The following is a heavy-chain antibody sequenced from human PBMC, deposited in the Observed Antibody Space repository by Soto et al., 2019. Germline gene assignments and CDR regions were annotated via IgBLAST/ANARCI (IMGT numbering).Heavy chain of an antibody. V-gene: IGHV3-23*01. D-gene: IGHD3-10*01. CDR3: ARDKGVNLDP. CDR2: ISGSGGST. CDR1: GFTFSSYA. J-gene: IGHJ5*01. Sequence: GGSLRLSCAASGFTFSSYAMSWVRQAPGKGLEWVSAISGSGGSTYYADSVKGRFTISRDNSKSTLYLQMNSLRVEDTGVYYCARDKGVNLDPWGQGTLVTVSS.